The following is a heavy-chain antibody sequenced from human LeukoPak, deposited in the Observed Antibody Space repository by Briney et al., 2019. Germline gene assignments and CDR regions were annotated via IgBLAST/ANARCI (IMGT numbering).Heavy chain of an antibody. D-gene: IGHD5-18*01. CDR2: IYTSGST. CDR3: ARYRGYSYGYGSGAFDI. Sequence: SETLSLTCTVSGGSISSYYWSWIRRPPGKGLEWIGYIYTSGSTNYNPSLKSRVTISVDTSKNQFSLKLCSVTAADTAVYYCARYRGYSYGYGSGAFDIWGQGTMVTVSS. CDR1: GGSISSYY. V-gene: IGHV4-4*09. J-gene: IGHJ3*02.